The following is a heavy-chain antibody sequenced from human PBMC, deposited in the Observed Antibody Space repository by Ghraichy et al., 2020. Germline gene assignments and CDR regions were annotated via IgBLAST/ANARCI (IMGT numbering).Heavy chain of an antibody. V-gene: IGHV4-34*01. CDR3: ARGPPPPRYDYVWWSCRYGYCGMDV. J-gene: IGHJ6*04. D-gene: IGHD3-16*02. Sequence: SETLSLTCAVYGGSFSGYYWSWIRQPPGKGLEWIGEINHSGSTNYNPSLKSRVTISVDTSKNQFSLKLSSVTAADTAVYYCARGPPPPRYDYVWWSCRYGYCGMDVWGRGTTFTVSS. CDR1: GGSFSGYY. CDR2: INHSGST.